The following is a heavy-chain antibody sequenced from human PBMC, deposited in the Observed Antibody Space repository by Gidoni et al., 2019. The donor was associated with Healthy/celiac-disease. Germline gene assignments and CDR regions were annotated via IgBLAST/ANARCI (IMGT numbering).Heavy chain of an antibody. CDR2: ISSSGSTI. V-gene: IGHV3-48*03. CDR1: GCTFSSYE. Sequence: EVQLVESGGGLVQPGGSLRLSCAASGCTFSSYEMNWVRQAPGKGLEWVSSISSSGSTIYYADSVKGRFTISRDNAKNSLYLQMNSLRAEDTAVYYCARDRGGYYGSGSDFDYWGQGTLVTVSS. D-gene: IGHD3-10*01. J-gene: IGHJ4*02. CDR3: ARDRGGYYGSGSDFDY.